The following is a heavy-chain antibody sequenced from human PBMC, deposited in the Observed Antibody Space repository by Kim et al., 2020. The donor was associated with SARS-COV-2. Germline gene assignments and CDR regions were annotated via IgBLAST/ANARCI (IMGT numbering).Heavy chain of an antibody. Sequence: ADSVKGRFTISRDNSKNTLYLQMNTLRAEKTAIYYCAKVAAAGRGPVDSWGQGTLVTVSS. D-gene: IGHD6-13*01. J-gene: IGHJ4*02. V-gene: IGHV3-23*03. CDR3: AKVAAAGRGPVDS.